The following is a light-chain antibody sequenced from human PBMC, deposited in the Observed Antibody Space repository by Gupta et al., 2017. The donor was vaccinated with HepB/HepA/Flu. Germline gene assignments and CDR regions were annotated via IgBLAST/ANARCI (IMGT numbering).Light chain of an antibody. CDR1: QSLSDTY. J-gene: IGKJ3*01. CDR2: GAS. CDR3: QHYGTSSFT. Sequence: LSPGERVTLSCRASQSLSDTYLAWYQQKPGQAPRLLIFGASSRATGVPDRFSGSGSGTDFTLTISRLEPEDFAVYYCQHYGTSSFTFGPGTKVDI. V-gene: IGKV3-20*01.